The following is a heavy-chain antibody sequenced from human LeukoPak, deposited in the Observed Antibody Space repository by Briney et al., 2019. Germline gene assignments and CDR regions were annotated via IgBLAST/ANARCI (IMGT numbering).Heavy chain of an antibody. CDR1: GSSISNYY. J-gene: IGHJ4*02. CDR2: IYTSGSS. V-gene: IGHV4-4*07. D-gene: IGHD3-10*01. CDR3: ARGDSYGSGRYEYYFDY. Sequence: PSETLSLTCTVSGSSISNYYWSWIRQPAGKGLEWIGRIYTSGSSNYNPSLKSRVTMSVDTSKNQFSLKLSSVTAADTAVYYCARGDSYGSGRYEYYFDYWGQGTLVTVSS.